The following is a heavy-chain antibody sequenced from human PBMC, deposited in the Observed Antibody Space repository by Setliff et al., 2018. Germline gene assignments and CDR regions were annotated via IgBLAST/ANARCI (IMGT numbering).Heavy chain of an antibody. CDR2: TIPIFGTT. CDR1: GGTFSSYG. Sequence: SVKVSCKASGGTFSSYGISWVRQAPGQGLEWMGGTIPIFGTTNYAQKFQGRVTIITDESTTTAYMELSRLRSDDTAVYYCARGTSSSSWPEYFQHWGQGTLVTVSS. CDR3: ARGTSSSSWPEYFQH. J-gene: IGHJ1*01. D-gene: IGHD6-13*01. V-gene: IGHV1-69*05.